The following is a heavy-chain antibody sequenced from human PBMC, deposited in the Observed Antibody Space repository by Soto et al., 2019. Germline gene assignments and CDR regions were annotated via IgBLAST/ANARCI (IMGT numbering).Heavy chain of an antibody. D-gene: IGHD5-18*01. J-gene: IGHJ4*02. CDR2: IRTRPNNYVT. Sequence: GGSLRLSCAASGFTFSDSAVHWVRQASGKGLEWIGRIRTRPNNYVTAYAASVKGRFTISRDDSKNTAYLQMNSLKSEDTAVYFSSCEDGNTYGPTPCFWGQGTLVTVSS. CDR3: SCEDGNTYGPTPCF. V-gene: IGHV3-73*01. CDR1: GFTFSDSA.